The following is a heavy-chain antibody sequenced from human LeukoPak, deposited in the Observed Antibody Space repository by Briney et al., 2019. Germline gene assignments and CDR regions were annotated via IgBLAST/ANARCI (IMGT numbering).Heavy chain of an antibody. CDR3: ARVPRSYYYYYMDV. Sequence: SETLSLTCNVSGGSISGYHWSWIRQPPGKGLEWLGYIYYSGSSNYNPSLKSRVTVSADTSKNQFSLKLSSVTAADTAVYYCARVPRSYYYYYMDVWGKGTTVTVSS. J-gene: IGHJ6*03. V-gene: IGHV4-59*01. CDR2: IYYSGSS. CDR1: GGSISGYH.